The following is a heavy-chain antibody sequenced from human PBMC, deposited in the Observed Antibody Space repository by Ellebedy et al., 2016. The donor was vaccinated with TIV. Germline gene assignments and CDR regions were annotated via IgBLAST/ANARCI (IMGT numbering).Heavy chain of an antibody. Sequence: GGSLRLSXAASGFTFSSHWTSWVRQAPGKGLEWVANIKLDGSDKYYVDSVKGRFTISRDNAENSLYLQMNSLRAEDTAVYYCVRGGGSFDYWGQGTLVTVSS. CDR3: VRGGGSFDY. D-gene: IGHD1-26*01. J-gene: IGHJ4*02. CDR2: IKLDGSDK. V-gene: IGHV3-7*03. CDR1: GFTFSSHW.